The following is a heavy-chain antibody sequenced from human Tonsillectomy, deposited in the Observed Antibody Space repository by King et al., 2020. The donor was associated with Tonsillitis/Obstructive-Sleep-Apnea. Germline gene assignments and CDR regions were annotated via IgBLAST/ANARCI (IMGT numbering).Heavy chain of an antibody. J-gene: IGHJ6*03. CDR2: ISGSGGST. CDR3: AKMRTLGYCSSACCFPYYYYMDV. Sequence: VQLVESGGGLVQPGGSLRLSCAASGFTFSSYAMSWVRQAPGKGLEWVSIISGSGGSTYYADSVKGRFTISRDNSKNTLYLQMSRLRAEDTAVYYCAKMRTLGYCSSACCFPYYYYMDVWGKGTTVTVSS. D-gene: IGHD2-2*01. CDR1: GFTFSSYA. V-gene: IGHV3-23*04.